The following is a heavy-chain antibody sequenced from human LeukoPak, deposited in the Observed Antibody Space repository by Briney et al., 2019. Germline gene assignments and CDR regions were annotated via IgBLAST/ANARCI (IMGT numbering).Heavy chain of an antibody. CDR3: ARRRIVVVVAAHWFDP. J-gene: IGHJ5*02. V-gene: IGHV4-38-2*02. CDR1: GYSISSGYY. Sequence: SETLSLTCTVSGYSISSGYYWGWIRQPPGKGLEWIGSIYHSGSTYYNPSLKSRVTISVDTSTNQFSLKLSSVTAADTAVYYCARRRIVVVVAAHWFDPWGQGTLVTVSS. D-gene: IGHD2-15*01. CDR2: IYHSGST.